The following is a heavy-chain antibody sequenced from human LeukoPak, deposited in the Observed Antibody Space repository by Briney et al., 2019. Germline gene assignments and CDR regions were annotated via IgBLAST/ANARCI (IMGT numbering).Heavy chain of an antibody. CDR1: GFSFTNYA. CDR3: ASASWISTADAVW. Sequence: GGSLTLSCAASGFSFTNYAMSWVRQAAARGPEGFSSMKGGGETFYADSVKGRFTLSRDHSRNTVYLQLNNLRVEDTAIYYCASASWISTADAVWWGQGTQVTVSS. J-gene: IGHJ4*02. V-gene: IGHV3-23*01. D-gene: IGHD2-2*03. CDR2: MKGGGET.